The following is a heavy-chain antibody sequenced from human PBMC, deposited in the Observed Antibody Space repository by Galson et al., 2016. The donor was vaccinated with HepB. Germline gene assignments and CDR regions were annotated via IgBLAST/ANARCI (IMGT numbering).Heavy chain of an antibody. CDR2: IDHSGNI. J-gene: IGHJ3*01. CDR3: ARDRLAAAASWVAFDL. CDR1: GGSINSYY. V-gene: IGHV4-59*01. Sequence: SETLSLTCSVSGGSINSYYWSWIRQPTGKGLEWIAYIDHSGNIKYNPSLKSRVPLSVDTSRNQFSLKLSSVTAADTAVYYWARDRLAAAASWVAFDLWGQGTMVTVSS. D-gene: IGHD6-13*01.